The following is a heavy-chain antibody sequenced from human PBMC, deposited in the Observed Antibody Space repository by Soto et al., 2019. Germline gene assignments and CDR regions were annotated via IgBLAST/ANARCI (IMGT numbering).Heavy chain of an antibody. J-gene: IGHJ4*02. D-gene: IGHD3-22*01. CDR2: IYYSGST. CDR1: GGSISSGGYY. V-gene: IGHV4-31*03. CDR3: ARTGYYYEADY. Sequence: SETLSLTCTVSGGSISSGGYYWSWIRQHPGKGLEWIGYIYYSGSTYYNPSLKSRVTISVDTSKNQFSLKLSPVTAADTAVYYCARTGYYYEADYWGQGTLVTVSS.